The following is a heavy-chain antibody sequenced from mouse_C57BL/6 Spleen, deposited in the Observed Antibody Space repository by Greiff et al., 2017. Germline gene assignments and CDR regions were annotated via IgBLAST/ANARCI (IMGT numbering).Heavy chain of an antibody. CDR3: ARGYGSSGRAMDY. V-gene: IGHV5-4*03. Sequence: EVKVVESGGGLVKPGGSLKLSCAASGFTFSSYAMSWVRQTPEKRLEWVATISDGGSYTYYPDNVKGRFIISRDNAKNNLYLQMSHLKSEDTAMYYCARGYGSSGRAMDYWGQGTSVTVSS. D-gene: IGHD1-1*01. CDR1: GFTFSSYA. J-gene: IGHJ4*01. CDR2: ISDGGSYT.